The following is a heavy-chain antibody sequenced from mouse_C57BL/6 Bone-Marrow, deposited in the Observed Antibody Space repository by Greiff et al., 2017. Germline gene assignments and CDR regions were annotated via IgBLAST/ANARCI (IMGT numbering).Heavy chain of an antibody. J-gene: IGHJ3*01. D-gene: IGHD1-1*01. CDR2: ISSGGSYT. Sequence: EVKLVESGGDLVKPGGSLKLSCAASGFTFSSYGMSWVRQTPDKRLAWVATISSGGSYTYYPDSVKGRFTISRDNAKNTLYLQMSSLKSEDTAMYYCARPNYYGSSYGSYWGQGTLVTVSA. V-gene: IGHV5-6*02. CDR3: ARPNYYGSSYGSY. CDR1: GFTFSSYG.